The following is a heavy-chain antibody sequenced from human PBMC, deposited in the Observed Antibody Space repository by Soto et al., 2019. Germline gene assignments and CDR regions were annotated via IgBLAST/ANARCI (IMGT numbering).Heavy chain of an antibody. CDR2: IYYSGST. D-gene: IGHD3-16*01. Sequence: SSETLSLTCTVSGGSISSGGYYWSWIRQHPGKGLEWIGYIYYSGSTYYNPSLKSRVTISVDTSKNQFSLKLSSVTAADTAVYYCSRGPGGVRYPGWLSYFDYWGQGTLVTAPQ. V-gene: IGHV4-31*03. J-gene: IGHJ4*02. CDR3: SRGPGGVRYPGWLSYFDY. CDR1: GGSISSGGYY.